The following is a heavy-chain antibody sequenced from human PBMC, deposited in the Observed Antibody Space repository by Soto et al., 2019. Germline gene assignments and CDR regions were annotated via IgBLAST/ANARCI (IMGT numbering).Heavy chain of an antibody. Sequence: GGSLRLSCAASRFTFSSYWMSWVRQAPGKGLEWVANIKQDGSEKYYVDSVKGRFTISRDNAKNSLYLQMNSLRAEDTAVYYCARGQLAGNDAFDIWGQGTMVTVSS. CDR2: IKQDGSEK. J-gene: IGHJ3*02. CDR1: RFTFSSYW. CDR3: ARGQLAGNDAFDI. V-gene: IGHV3-7*01. D-gene: IGHD6-6*01.